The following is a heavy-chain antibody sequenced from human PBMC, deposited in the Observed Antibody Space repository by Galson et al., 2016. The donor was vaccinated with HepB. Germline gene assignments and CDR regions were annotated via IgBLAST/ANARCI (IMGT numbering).Heavy chain of an antibody. J-gene: IGHJ4*02. CDR3: ARARDTFFDS. Sequence: SLRLSCAASGFTFSNFPMHWVRRAPGKGLEWVAVISYDGTNKFYADSVRGRFAISRDNSKNTVFLQMNSLRPEDTAVFYCARARDTFFDSWGQGTLVTVPS. D-gene: IGHD2/OR15-2a*01. V-gene: IGHV3-30*09. CDR2: ISYDGTNK. CDR1: GFTFSNFP.